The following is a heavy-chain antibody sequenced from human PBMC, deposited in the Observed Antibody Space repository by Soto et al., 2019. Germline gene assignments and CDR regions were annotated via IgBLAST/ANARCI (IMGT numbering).Heavy chain of an antibody. CDR1: GGSFSGYY. CDR2: ISYSGST. D-gene: IGHD3-10*01. CDR3: ARASVQYGSGTYEGGYYYFDY. V-gene: IGHV4-34*01. J-gene: IGHJ4*02. Sequence: SETLSLTCAVSGGSFSGYYWAWIRQPPGKGLEWIGQISYSGSTNYNPSLKSRVFISVGTSNNQFSLELSSVTAADTAVYYCARASVQYGSGTYEGGYYYFDYWGQGTLVTVSS.